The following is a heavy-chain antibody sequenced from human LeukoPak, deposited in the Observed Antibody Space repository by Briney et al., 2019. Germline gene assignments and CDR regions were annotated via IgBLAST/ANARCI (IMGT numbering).Heavy chain of an antibody. CDR1: GYIFSNYA. D-gene: IGHD5-18*01. CDR3: VRESDSYGYYY. CDR2: INTNTGNP. J-gene: IGHJ4*02. Sequence: ASVKVSCKASGYIFSNYAMNWVRQAPGQGLEWMGWINTNTGNPTYAQGFTGRFVFSLDTSVSTAYLQISSLKAEDTAVYYCVRESDSYGYYYWGQGTLVTVSS. V-gene: IGHV7-4-1*02.